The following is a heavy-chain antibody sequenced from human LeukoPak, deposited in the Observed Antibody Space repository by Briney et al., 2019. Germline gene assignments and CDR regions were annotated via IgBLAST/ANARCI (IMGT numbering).Heavy chain of an antibody. CDR3: AREDITMVRGAKNAFDI. CDR1: GYTFTSYY. J-gene: IGHJ3*02. CDR2: INPSGGST. Sequence: ASVKVSCKASGYTFTSYYMRWVRQAPGQGLEWMGIINPSGGSTSYAQKFQGRVTMTRDTSTSTVYMELSSLRSEDTAVYYCAREDITMVRGAKNAFDIWGQGTMVTVSS. D-gene: IGHD3-10*01. V-gene: IGHV1-46*01.